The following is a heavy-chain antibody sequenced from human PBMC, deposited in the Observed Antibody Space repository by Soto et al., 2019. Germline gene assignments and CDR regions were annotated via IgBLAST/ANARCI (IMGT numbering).Heavy chain of an antibody. V-gene: IGHV3-23*01. D-gene: IGHD3-16*01. Sequence: EVQLLESGGGLIQPGGSLRLSCAASGFTISSYGMSWVRQAPGKGLEWVSAISADGSNTYYADSVRGRFTVSRDNSKYPLYLQMSSPRAEDTAVYYCGGGYNFGGGARGTLVTVSS. CDR2: ISADGSNT. CDR3: GGGYNFGG. J-gene: IGHJ4*02. CDR1: GFTISSYG.